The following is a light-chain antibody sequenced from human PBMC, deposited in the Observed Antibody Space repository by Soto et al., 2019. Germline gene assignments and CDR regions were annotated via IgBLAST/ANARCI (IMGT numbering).Light chain of an antibody. J-gene: IGLJ2*01. V-gene: IGLV3-1*01. CDR1: KLGDKY. CDR3: QAWDSSTRVV. Sequence: SYELTQPPSVSVSPGQTASITCSGDKLGDKYACWYQQKPGQSPVLVISQDSKRPSGIPERFSGSNSGNTATLTISGTQAMDEADYYCQAWDSSTRVVFGGGTKVTVL. CDR2: QDS.